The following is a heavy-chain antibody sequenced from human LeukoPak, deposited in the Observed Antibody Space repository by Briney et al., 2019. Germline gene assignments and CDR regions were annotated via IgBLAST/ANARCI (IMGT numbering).Heavy chain of an antibody. J-gene: IGHJ3*02. Sequence: SQTLSLTCTVSGGSISSYYWSWIRQPAGKGLEWIGRIYTSGSTNYNPSLKSRVAMSVDTSKNQFSLKLSSATAADTAVYYCARVMISGWYPDAFDIWGQGTMVTVSS. CDR2: IYTSGST. CDR3: ARVMISGWYPDAFDI. V-gene: IGHV4-4*07. D-gene: IGHD6-19*01. CDR1: GGSISSYY.